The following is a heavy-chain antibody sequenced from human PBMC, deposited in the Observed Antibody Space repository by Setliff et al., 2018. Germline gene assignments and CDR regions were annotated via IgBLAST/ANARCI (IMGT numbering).Heavy chain of an antibody. D-gene: IGHD6-25*01. V-gene: IGHV1-46*01. CDR3: ARAGLAAAGRKGVFDH. J-gene: IGHJ4*02. CDR1: GYSFTSHY. CDR2: INPGGLTS. Sequence: GASVKVSCKTSGYSFTSHYMHWVRQAPGQGLEWMGIINPGGLTSNSTQKFEGRVTMTRDTSTSTVYMELNSLTSDDTAVYYCARAGLAAAGRKGVFDHWGQGTRVTVSS.